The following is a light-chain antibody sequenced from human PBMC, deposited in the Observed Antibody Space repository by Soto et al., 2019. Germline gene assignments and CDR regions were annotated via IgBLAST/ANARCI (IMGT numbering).Light chain of an antibody. V-gene: IGLV4-69*01. Sequence: QLVLTQPPSASASLGASVKLTCTLSSGHNSYAIAWHQQQPEKGPRYLMKLNSDGSHSKGDGIPDRFSGFSSGAERYLTISRLQSEDEADYYCQTWSTDIRVFGGGTKVTVL. CDR1: SGHNSYA. CDR2: LNSDGSH. CDR3: QTWSTDIRV. J-gene: IGLJ3*02.